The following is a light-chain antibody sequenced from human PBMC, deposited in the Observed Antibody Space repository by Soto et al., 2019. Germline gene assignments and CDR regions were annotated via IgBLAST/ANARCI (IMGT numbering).Light chain of an antibody. Sequence: EIVLTQSPGTLSLSPGGRAALSCRASQSVSSSYLAWYQQKPGQAPRLLIYGASSRATGIPDRFSGSGSGTDFTLTISRLEPEDFAVYYCQQYDRSSPMYIFGQGTKLEIK. CDR2: GAS. CDR1: QSVSSSY. V-gene: IGKV3-20*01. CDR3: QQYDRSSPMYI. J-gene: IGKJ2*01.